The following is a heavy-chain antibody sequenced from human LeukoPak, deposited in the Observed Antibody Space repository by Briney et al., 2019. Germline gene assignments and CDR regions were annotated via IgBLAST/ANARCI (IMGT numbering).Heavy chain of an antibody. J-gene: IGHJ5*02. V-gene: IGHV3-21*01. D-gene: IGHD5-24*01. Sequence: GGSLRLSCAASGFTFSSYSMNWVRQAPGKGLEWVSSISSSSSYIYYADSVKGRFTISRDNAKNSLYLQMNSLRAEDTAVYYCARGTEVATINYNWFDPWGQGTLVTVSS. CDR1: GFTFSSYS. CDR2: ISSSSSYI. CDR3: ARGTEVATINYNWFDP.